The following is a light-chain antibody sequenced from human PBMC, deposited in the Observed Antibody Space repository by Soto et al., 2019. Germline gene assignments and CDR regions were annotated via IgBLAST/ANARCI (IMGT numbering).Light chain of an antibody. Sequence: DFHLTQSPSFLSASVGDRVTITCRASQGISSYLAWYQQKPGKAPNLLIYSASRLNSGGPSRFSGSGSGTEFTLTISSLQPEDFATYYCQQHNFYFGGGTKVEIK. CDR2: SAS. V-gene: IGKV1-9*01. CDR3: QQHNFY. CDR1: QGISSY. J-gene: IGKJ4*01.